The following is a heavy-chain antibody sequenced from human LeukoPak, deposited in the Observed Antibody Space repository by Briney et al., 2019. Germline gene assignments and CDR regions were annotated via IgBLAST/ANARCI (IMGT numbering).Heavy chain of an antibody. D-gene: IGHD5-24*01. J-gene: IGHJ3*01. V-gene: IGHV3-48*01. Sequence: GGSLRLSCAASGFTFSSYSMNWVRQAPGKGLEWVSYIRSSSSTIYYADSVKGRFTISRDNAKNSLYLQMNSLRAEDTAVYYCARDRDGYNESPQTRWGQGTMVTVSS. CDR2: IRSSSSTI. CDR1: GFTFSSYS. CDR3: ARDRDGYNESPQTR.